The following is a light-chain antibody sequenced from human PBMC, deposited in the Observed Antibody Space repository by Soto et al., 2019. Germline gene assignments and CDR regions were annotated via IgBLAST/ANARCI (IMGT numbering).Light chain of an antibody. J-gene: IGLJ1*01. Sequence: QSVLTQPPSVSGAPGQRVTISCTGSSSNIGAGFDVHWYQKLPGTAPKLLIFDNTNRPSGVPDRFSASKSGTSASLAISGLQAEDEAEYYCSSYTNINTRACVFGTGTKLTVL. V-gene: IGLV1-40*01. CDR1: SSNIGAGFD. CDR3: SSYTNINTRACV. CDR2: DNT.